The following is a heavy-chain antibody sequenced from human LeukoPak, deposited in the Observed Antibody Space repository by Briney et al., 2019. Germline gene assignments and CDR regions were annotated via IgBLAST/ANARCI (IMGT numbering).Heavy chain of an antibody. V-gene: IGHV4-59*01. CDR2: IYYSGST. D-gene: IGHD5-24*01. CDR3: ARVQLLIGMATTRGAFDI. Sequence: PSETLSLTCTVSGGSISSYYWSWIRQPPGKGLEWIGYIYYSGSTNYNPSLKSRVTISVDTSKNQFSLKLSSVTAADTAVYYCARVQLLIGMATTRGAFDIWGQGTMVTVSS. J-gene: IGHJ3*02. CDR1: GGSISSYY.